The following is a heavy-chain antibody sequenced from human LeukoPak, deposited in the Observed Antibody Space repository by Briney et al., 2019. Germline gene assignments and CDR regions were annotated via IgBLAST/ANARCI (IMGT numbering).Heavy chain of an antibody. CDR2: IYYSGST. CDR3: ARAKAAAGTNYYGMDV. Sequence: SETLSLTCTVSGVSISSHYWSWIRQPPGKGLEWVGYIYYSGSTNYNPSLKSRVTISVDTSKNQFSLKLSSVAAADTAVYYCARAKAAAGTNYYGMDVWGQGTTVTVSS. CDR1: GVSISSHY. J-gene: IGHJ6*02. V-gene: IGHV4-59*11. D-gene: IGHD6-13*01.